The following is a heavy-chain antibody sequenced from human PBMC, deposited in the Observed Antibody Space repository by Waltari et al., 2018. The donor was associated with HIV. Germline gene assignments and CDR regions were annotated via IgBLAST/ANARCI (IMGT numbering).Heavy chain of an antibody. CDR2: VYPSGST. V-gene: IGHV4-38-2*01. J-gene: IGHJ4*02. CDR1: GYSISSGFY. D-gene: IGHD3-10*01. Sequence: QVQLQESGPGLVKPSETLSLTCAVSGYSISSGFYWAWIRQPPGKGLDWIGNVYPSGSTSSTPSLNSRVTISLDTSANQFSLTLSSVTAADTAVYYCARYGSGTSFDFWGQGALVTVSS. CDR3: ARYGSGTSFDF.